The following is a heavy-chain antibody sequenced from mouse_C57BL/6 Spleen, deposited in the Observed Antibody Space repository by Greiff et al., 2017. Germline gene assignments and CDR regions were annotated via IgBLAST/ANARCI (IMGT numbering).Heavy chain of an antibody. D-gene: IGHD1-1*01. J-gene: IGHJ2*01. CDR2: IYPGDGDT. CDR3: ARRGYGSHYFDY. V-gene: IGHV1-80*01. Sequence: QVQLQQSGAELVKPGASVKISCKASGYAFSSYWMNLVKQRPGKGLAWIGQIYPGDGDTNYNGKFKGKATLTADKSSSTAYMQLSSLTSEDSAVYFCARRGYGSHYFDYWGQGTTLTVSS. CDR1: GYAFSSYW.